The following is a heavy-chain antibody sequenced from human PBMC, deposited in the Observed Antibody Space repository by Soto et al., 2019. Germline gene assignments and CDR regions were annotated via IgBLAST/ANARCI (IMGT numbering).Heavy chain of an antibody. V-gene: IGHV4-39*01. CDR1: GGSISSSSYY. CDR3: ARSRNLYQGGSWSESTHPYYHYMDV. CDR2: IYYSGST. J-gene: IGHJ6*03. D-gene: IGHD3-16*01. Sequence: PSETLSLTCTVSGGSISSSSYYWGWIRQPPGKGLEWIGRIYYSGSTYYNPSLKSRVTISVDTSKNQFSLKLSSVTAADTAVYYCARSRNLYQGGSWSESTHPYYHYMDVWGKGTTVTVSS.